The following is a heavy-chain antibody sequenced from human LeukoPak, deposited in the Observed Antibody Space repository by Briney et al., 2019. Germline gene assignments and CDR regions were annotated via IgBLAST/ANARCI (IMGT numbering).Heavy chain of an antibody. Sequence: KASETLSLTCNVSGASISSGRSYWTWIRQPAGKGLEWIGRIYSRGSTNYNPSLKSRVTMSVDTSKIQFSLKLSSVTAADTAVYYCARELHSGSYYFDYWGQGTLVTVSS. CDR2: IYSRGST. D-gene: IGHD1-26*01. CDR3: ARELHSGSYYFDY. J-gene: IGHJ4*02. V-gene: IGHV4-61*02. CDR1: GASISSGRSY.